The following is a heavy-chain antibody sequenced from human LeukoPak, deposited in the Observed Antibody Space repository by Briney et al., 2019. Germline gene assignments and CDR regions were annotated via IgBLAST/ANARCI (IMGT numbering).Heavy chain of an antibody. Sequence: PGGSLRLSCAASGFTFSSYAMSWVRQAPGKGLEWVSAISGSGGSTYYADSVKGRFTISRDNSKNTLYLQMNSLRAEDTAVYYCAKPGIAARDPNNIWFDPWGQGTLVTVSS. D-gene: IGHD6-13*01. CDR2: ISGSGGST. J-gene: IGHJ5*02. CDR1: GFTFSSYA. V-gene: IGHV3-23*01. CDR3: AKPGIAARDPNNIWFDP.